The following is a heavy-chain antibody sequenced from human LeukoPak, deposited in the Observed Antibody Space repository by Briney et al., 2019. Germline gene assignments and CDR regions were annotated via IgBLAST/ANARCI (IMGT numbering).Heavy chain of an antibody. CDR1: GDSISSYY. CDR3: ARLHYNWFDP. J-gene: IGHJ5*02. V-gene: IGHV4-59*08. Sequence: SETLSLTCTVSGDSISSYYWSWIRQPPGKGLDWIGYIYYGGSTNYNPSLKSRVTISVDTSKNQFSLRLSSVPAADAAVYFCARLHYNWFDPWGQGTLVTVSS. CDR2: IYYGGST. D-gene: IGHD3-10*01.